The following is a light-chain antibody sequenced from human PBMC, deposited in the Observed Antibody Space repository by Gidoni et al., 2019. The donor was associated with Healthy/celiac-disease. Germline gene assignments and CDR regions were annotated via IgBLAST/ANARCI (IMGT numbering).Light chain of an antibody. CDR1: SSDVGSYNL. CDR2: EGS. V-gene: IGLV2-23*01. J-gene: IGLJ3*02. CDR3: CSYAGSSTWV. Sequence: QSALTQPASVSGSPGQSITISCTGTSSDVGSYNLVSWYPQHPGTAPKLMIYEGSKRPSGVSNRFSGSKSGNTASLTISGLQAEDEADYYCCSYAGSSTWVFGGGTKLTVL.